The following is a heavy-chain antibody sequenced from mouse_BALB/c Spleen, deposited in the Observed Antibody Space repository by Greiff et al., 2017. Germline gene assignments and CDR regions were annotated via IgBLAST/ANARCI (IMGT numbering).Heavy chain of an antibody. CDR2: ISSGGST. CDR3: ARDYGSSYYFDY. J-gene: IGHJ2*01. CDR1: GFTFSSYA. Sequence: EVQLVESGGDLVKPGGSLKLSCAASGFTFSSYAMSWVRQTPEKRLEWVASISSGGSTYYPDSVKGRFTISRDNARNILYLQMSSLRSEDTAMYYCARDYGSSYYFDYWGQGTTLTVSS. D-gene: IGHD1-1*01. V-gene: IGHV5-6-5*01.